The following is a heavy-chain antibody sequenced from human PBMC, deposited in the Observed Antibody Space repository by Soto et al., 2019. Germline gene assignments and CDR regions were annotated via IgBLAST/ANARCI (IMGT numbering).Heavy chain of an antibody. J-gene: IGHJ6*03. CDR3: ARDQTLSVVVPAAMKPHYYYYMDV. V-gene: IGHV3-33*01. D-gene: IGHD2-2*01. CDR1: GFTFSSYG. Sequence: GGSLRLSCAASGFTFSSYGMHWVRQAPGKGLEWVAVIWYDGSNKYYADSVKGRFTISRDNSKNTLYLQMNSLRAEDTAVYYCARDQTLSVVVPAAMKPHYYYYMDVWGKGTTVTVSS. CDR2: IWYDGSNK.